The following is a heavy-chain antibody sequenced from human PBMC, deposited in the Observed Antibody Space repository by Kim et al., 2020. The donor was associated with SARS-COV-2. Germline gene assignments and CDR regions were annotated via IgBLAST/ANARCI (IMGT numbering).Heavy chain of an antibody. CDR3: AKGAAYYDILTGSFDY. Sequence: SVKGRFTISRDNSKKSLYLQMNSLRTEDTALYYCAKGAAYYDILTGSFDYWGQGTLVTVSS. V-gene: IGHV3-43*01. J-gene: IGHJ4*02. D-gene: IGHD3-9*01.